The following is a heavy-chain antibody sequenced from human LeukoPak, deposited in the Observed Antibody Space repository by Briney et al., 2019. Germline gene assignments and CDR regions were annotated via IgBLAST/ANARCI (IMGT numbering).Heavy chain of an antibody. CDR3: ATWHIPPYDSSGHLDY. Sequence: ASVKVSCKVSGYTLTELSMHWVRQAPGKGLEWMGGFDPEDGVTIYARKFQGRVTMTEDTSTDTAYMELSSPRSEDTAVYYCATWHIPPYDSSGHLDYWGQGTLVTVSS. CDR1: GYTLTELS. V-gene: IGHV1-24*01. J-gene: IGHJ4*02. CDR2: FDPEDGVT. D-gene: IGHD3-22*01.